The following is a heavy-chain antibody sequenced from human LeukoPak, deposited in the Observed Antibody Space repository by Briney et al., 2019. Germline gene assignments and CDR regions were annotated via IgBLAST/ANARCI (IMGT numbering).Heavy chain of an antibody. J-gene: IGHJ4*02. CDR3: ARVVDDAGSDY. CDR1: GFTFSSHA. Sequence: PGRSLRLSCAASGFTFSSHAMHWVRQAPGRGLEWVAVISYDGSNKYYADSVKGRFTISRDNSKNTLYLQMNSLRAEDTAVYYCARVVDDAGSDYWGQGTLVTVSS. CDR2: ISYDGSNK. D-gene: IGHD3-10*01. V-gene: IGHV3-30*04.